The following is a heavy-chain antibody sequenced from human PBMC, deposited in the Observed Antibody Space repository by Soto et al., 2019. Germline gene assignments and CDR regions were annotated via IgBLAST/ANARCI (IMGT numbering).Heavy chain of an antibody. CDR3: ARSPSIPSLMVYDKYYFDY. CDR1: GGSISSSSYY. J-gene: IGHJ4*02. D-gene: IGHD2-8*01. Sequence: SETLSLTCTVSGGSISSSSYYWGWIRQPPGKGLEWIGSIYYSGSTNYNPSLKSRVTISVDTSKNQFSLKLSSVTAADTAVYYCARSPSIPSLMVYDKYYFDYWGQGTLVTVSS. CDR2: IYYSGST. V-gene: IGHV4-39*07.